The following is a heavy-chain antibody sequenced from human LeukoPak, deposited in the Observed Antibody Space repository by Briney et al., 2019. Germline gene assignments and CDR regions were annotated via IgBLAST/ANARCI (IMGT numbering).Heavy chain of an antibody. V-gene: IGHV3-53*01. CDR2: IYSGGST. Sequence: QPGGSLRLSCAASGFTVSSNYMSWVRQAPGKGLEWVSVIYSGGSTYYAGSVKGRFTISRDNSKNTLYLQMNSLRAEDTAVYYCAREDYYDSSGYPYWGQGTLVTVSS. CDR3: AREDYYDSSGYPY. CDR1: GFTVSSNY. J-gene: IGHJ4*02. D-gene: IGHD3-22*01.